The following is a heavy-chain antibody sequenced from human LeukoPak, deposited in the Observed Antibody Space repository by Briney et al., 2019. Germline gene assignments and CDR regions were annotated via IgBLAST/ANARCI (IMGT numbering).Heavy chain of an antibody. D-gene: IGHD3-10*01. J-gene: IGHJ4*02. CDR3: AKGSDYYGSVASKKTD. V-gene: IGHV3-23*01. Sequence: PGGSLRLSCSVSGFTFSNYAMHWVRQAPGKGLEWVSLISGGSGNIYYVDSVKGRFTISRDKSKNTLYVQMSSLRAEDTAIYYCAKGSDYYGSVASKKTDWGQGTLVTVSS. CDR2: ISGGSGNI. CDR1: GFTFSNYA.